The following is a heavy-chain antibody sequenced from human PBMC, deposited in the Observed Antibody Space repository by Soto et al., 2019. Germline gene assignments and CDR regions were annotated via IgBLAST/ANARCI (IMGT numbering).Heavy chain of an antibody. J-gene: IGHJ5*02. V-gene: IGHV4-34*01. Sequence: SETLSLTCAVYGGSFSGYYWSWIRQPPGKGLEWIGEINHSGSTNYNPSLKSRVTISVDTSKNQFSLKLSSVTAADTAVYYCARKVRYYDSSGYYYSNWFDPWGQGTLVTVSS. D-gene: IGHD3-22*01. CDR1: GGSFSGYY. CDR2: INHSGST. CDR3: ARKVRYYDSSGYYYSNWFDP.